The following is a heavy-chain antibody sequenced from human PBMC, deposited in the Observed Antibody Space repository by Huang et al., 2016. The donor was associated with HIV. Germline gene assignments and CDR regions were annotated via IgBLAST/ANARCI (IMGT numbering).Heavy chain of an antibody. D-gene: IGHD3-22*01. CDR3: VRDPRIQSWLNYFDY. CDR2: INSDGSSS. V-gene: IGHV3-74*01. Sequence: EVQLVESGGGLVQPGGSLRLSCAASGFTFSRYWMHWVRQAPGKGVVWVSRINSDGSSSGYADSVKGRFTISRDNAKNTLYLQMNSLRAEDTAVYYCVRDPRIQSWLNYFDYWGQGTLVSVSS. CDR1: GFTFSRYW. J-gene: IGHJ4*02.